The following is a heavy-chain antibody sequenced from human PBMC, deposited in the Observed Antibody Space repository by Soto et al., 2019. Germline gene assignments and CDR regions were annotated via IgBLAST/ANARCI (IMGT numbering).Heavy chain of an antibody. Sequence: PRGSLRLSCAASGFTFSSYSMNWVRQAPGKGLEWVSYISSSSSTIYYADSVKGRFTISRDNAKNSLYLQMNSLRDEDTAVYYCARGWFLLLEWSNYGMDLCDQGTTGT. D-gene: IGHD3-3*01. J-gene: IGHJ6*02. CDR2: ISSSSSTI. V-gene: IGHV3-48*02. CDR3: ARGWFLLLEWSNYGMDL. CDR1: GFTFSSYS.